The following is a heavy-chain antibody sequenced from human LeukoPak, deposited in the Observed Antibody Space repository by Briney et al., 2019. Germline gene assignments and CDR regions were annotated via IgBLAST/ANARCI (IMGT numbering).Heavy chain of an antibody. J-gene: IGHJ4*02. CDR2: INPNSGGT. CDR1: GYTFTGYY. D-gene: IGHD6-19*01. Sequence: ASVKVSCKASGYTFTGYYMHWVRQAPGQGLEWMGWINPNSGGTNYAQKFQGRVTMTRDTSISTAYMELSRLRSDDTAVYYCARVGYSSGWFPNSLDYWGQGTLVTVSS. CDR3: ARVGYSSGWFPNSLDY. V-gene: IGHV1-2*02.